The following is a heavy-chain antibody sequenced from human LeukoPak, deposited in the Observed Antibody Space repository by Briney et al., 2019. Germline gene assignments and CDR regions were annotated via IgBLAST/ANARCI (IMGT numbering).Heavy chain of an antibody. D-gene: IGHD6-13*01. J-gene: IGHJ3*02. CDR3: VREASGGTKGVSGTFDI. Sequence: PGGSLRLSCTASGFTFSSYGIHWVRQAPGKGLEWVSFVRYDGKNQYYADSVKGRFTISRDNAKNTLYLQMNSLRAEDTAVYHCVREASGGTKGVSGTFDIWGQGTLVIVSS. CDR2: VRYDGKNQ. V-gene: IGHV3-30*02. CDR1: GFTFSSYG.